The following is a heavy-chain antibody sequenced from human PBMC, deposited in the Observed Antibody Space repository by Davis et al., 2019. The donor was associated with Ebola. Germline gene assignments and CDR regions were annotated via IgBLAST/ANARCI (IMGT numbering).Heavy chain of an antibody. Sequence: GESLKISCAASGLTVSSSYMSWVRQAPGKGLEWVSVIFSGGTTYYGDSVKGRFTISRVNSKNTLYLQMNSLRAGDTAVYYCARGDGYDDAFDIWGQGTMVTVSS. CDR2: IFSGGTT. CDR1: GLTVSSSY. D-gene: IGHD5-24*01. V-gene: IGHV3-53*01. J-gene: IGHJ3*02. CDR3: ARGDGYDDAFDI.